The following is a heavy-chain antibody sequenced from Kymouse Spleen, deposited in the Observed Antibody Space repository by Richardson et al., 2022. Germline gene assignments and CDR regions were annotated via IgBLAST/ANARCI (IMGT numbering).Heavy chain of an antibody. D-gene: IGHD3-10*01. CDR1: GGSFSGYY. J-gene: IGHJ5*02. Sequence: QVQLQQWGAGLLKPSETLSLTCAVYGGSFSGYYWSWIRQPPGKGLEWIGEINHSGSTNYNPSLKSRVTISVDTSKNQFSLKLSSVTAADTAVYYCAREGSMVRGWGWFDPWGQGTLVTVSS. CDR2: INHSGST. CDR3: AREGSMVRGWGWFDP. V-gene: IGHV4-34*01.